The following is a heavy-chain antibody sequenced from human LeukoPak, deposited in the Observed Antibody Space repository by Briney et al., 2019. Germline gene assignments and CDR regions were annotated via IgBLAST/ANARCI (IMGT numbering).Heavy chain of an antibody. CDR1: GYIFTGYY. Sequence: ASVKVSCKASGYIFTGYYMHWVRQAPGQGLEWMGWINPNSGGTNYAQKFQGRVTMTRDTSISTAYMELSRLRSDDTAVYYCARSHYYGSGSYGYWGQGTLVTVSS. CDR3: ARSHYYGSGSYGY. J-gene: IGHJ4*02. CDR2: INPNSGGT. V-gene: IGHV1-2*02. D-gene: IGHD3-10*01.